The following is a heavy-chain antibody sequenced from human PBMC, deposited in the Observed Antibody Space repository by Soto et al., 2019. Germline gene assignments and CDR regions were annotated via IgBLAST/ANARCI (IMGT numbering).Heavy chain of an antibody. J-gene: IGHJ4*02. Sequence: QVQLQESGPGLVKPSQTLSLTCTVSGGSISTVDYWWSWIRQSPDMGLEWIGHIYDGGRTYNNPSLWSRVTMSVDTSKSQLSLTLISVSAADTAVYYCARGPSGDKVDSWGQGTLVTVSS. CDR2: IYDGGRT. D-gene: IGHD7-27*01. CDR3: ARGPSGDKVDS. V-gene: IGHV4-30-4*01. CDR1: GGSISTVDYW.